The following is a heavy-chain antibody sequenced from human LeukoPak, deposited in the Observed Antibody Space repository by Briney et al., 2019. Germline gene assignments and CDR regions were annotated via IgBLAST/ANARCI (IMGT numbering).Heavy chain of an antibody. D-gene: IGHD2/OR15-2a*01. CDR2: ILSSGST. V-gene: IGHV4-59*01. J-gene: IGHJ4*02. CDR3: ARLRGNYFPDY. CDR1: GGSISSDS. Sequence: PSETLSLTCTVSGGSISSDSWSWIRQPPGKGLEWIGNILSSGSTNYNPSLKSRVTISVDTSKNQFSLKLNSVTAADTAVYYCARLRGNYFPDYWGQGTLVTVSS.